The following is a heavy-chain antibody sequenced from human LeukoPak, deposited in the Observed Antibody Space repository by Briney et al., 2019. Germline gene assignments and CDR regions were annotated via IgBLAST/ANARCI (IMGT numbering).Heavy chain of an antibody. Sequence: GGSLRLSCAASGFTFSNYNMNWVRQAPGKGLEWVAVISYDGSDKYYAESVKGRFTIFRDNSKNTLYLQMNSLRADDTGVYYCAKDISGGDCPDYWGQGTLVTVSS. CDR2: ISYDGSDK. CDR3: AKDISGGDCPDY. CDR1: GFTFSNYN. V-gene: IGHV3-30*18. D-gene: IGHD2-21*02. J-gene: IGHJ4*02.